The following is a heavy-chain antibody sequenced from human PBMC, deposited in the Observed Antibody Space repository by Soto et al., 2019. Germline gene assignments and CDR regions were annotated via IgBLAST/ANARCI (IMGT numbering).Heavy chain of an antibody. CDR1: GFTFSSYG. CDR3: AKLAENGAFDI. V-gene: IGHV3-30*18. J-gene: IGHJ3*02. D-gene: IGHD2-8*01. CDR2: ISYDGSNK. Sequence: QVQLVESGGGVVQPGRSLRLSCAASGFTFSSYGMHWVRQAPGKGLEWVTAISYDGSNKYYADSVKGRFTISRDNSQNTLYLQMNSLRAEDTAVYYCAKLAENGAFDIWGQGTMVTVSS.